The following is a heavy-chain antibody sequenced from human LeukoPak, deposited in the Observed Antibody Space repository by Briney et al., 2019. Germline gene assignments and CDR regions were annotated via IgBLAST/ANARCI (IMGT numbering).Heavy chain of an antibody. D-gene: IGHD2-8*02. CDR2: ISGRGSTS. Sequence: QPGGSLRLSCAASGFPFSIHSMRWVRQAPGRGLECVSAISGRGSTSYYADAVKGRFTISRDNSKNTLYLQMNSLRAEDTAVYYCANTDYYYGMDVWGQGTTVTVSS. CDR1: GFPFSIHS. J-gene: IGHJ6*02. CDR3: ANTDYYYGMDV. V-gene: IGHV3-23*01.